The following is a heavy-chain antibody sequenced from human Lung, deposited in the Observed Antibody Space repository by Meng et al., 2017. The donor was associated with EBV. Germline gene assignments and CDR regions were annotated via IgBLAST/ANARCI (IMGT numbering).Heavy chain of an antibody. CDR2: ISAYNGNT. J-gene: IGHJ4*02. CDR3: ARVEVGITSGDY. CDR1: GYTFTNYG. D-gene: IGHD1-26*01. V-gene: IGHV1-18*01. Sequence: QAQLVQSGGEVKKPGASLNVSCKASGYTFTNYGITWVRQAPGQGLEWMGWISAYNGNTNYAQTLQGRVTMTTDTSTSTAYMELRSLRSDDTAVHYCARVEVGITSGDYWGQGTLVTVSS.